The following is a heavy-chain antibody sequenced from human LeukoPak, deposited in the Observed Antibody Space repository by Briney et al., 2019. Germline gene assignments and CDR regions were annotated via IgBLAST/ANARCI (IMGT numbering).Heavy chain of an antibody. CDR2: ISSSGSSI. CDR3: ARFGTGYGALDI. D-gene: IGHD3/OR15-3a*01. V-gene: IGHV3-11*04. CDR1: GFSFSDYY. J-gene: IGHJ3*02. Sequence: PGGSLRLSCAASGFSFSDYYMSRIRQAPGKGLEWVSYISSSGSSIYYADSVRGRFTMSRDNARNSLYLQMNRLRAEDTAVYYCARFGTGYGALDIWGQGTMVTVSS.